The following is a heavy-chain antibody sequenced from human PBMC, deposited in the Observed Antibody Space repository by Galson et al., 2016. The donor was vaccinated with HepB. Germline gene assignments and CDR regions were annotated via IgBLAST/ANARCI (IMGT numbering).Heavy chain of an antibody. CDR2: IYYSGST. Sequence: SETLSLTCTVSGGSIRSSTYFWGWIRQPPGKGLEWIGSIYYSGSTYHNPSLQSRVTMTVDTSRNQFFLRLSSVTAADTAFYYCARIGYSSGAWFYWGQGTPVTVPS. J-gene: IGHJ4*02. D-gene: IGHD5-18*01. CDR1: GGSIRSSTYF. V-gene: IGHV4-39*01. CDR3: ARIGYSSGAWFY.